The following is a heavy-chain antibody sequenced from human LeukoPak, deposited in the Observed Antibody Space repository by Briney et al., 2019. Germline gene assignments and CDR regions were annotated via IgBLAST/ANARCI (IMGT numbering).Heavy chain of an antibody. D-gene: IGHD5-18*01. Sequence: SETLSLTCAVYGGSFSGYYWSWIRQPPGKGLEWIGEINHSGSTNYNPSLKSRVTISVDTSKNQFSLELSSVTAADTAVYYCARRYSYGFDYWGQGTLVTVSS. J-gene: IGHJ4*02. V-gene: IGHV4-34*01. CDR3: ARRYSYGFDY. CDR2: INHSGST. CDR1: GGSFSGYY.